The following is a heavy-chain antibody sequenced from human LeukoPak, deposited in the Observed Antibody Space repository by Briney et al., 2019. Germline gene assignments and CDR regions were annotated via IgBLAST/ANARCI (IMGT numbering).Heavy chain of an antibody. CDR1: GYSISSNFY. CDR3: ARDVHIYGNAFGI. D-gene: IGHD1-1*01. V-gene: IGHV4-38-2*02. Sequence: SETLSLTCTVCGYSISSNFYWGWIRRSPGKGLEWIESIYHSGSTYYNPSLKSRVTISVDTSTNQFSLKLSSVTAADTAMYYCARDVHIYGNAFGIWGQGTMVTVSS. J-gene: IGHJ3*02. CDR2: IYHSGST.